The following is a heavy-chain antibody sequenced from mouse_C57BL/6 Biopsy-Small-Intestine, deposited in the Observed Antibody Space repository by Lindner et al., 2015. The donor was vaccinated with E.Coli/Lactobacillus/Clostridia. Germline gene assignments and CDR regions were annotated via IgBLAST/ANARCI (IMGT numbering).Heavy chain of an antibody. V-gene: IGHV1S61*01. J-gene: IGHJ4*01. Sequence: SVKVSCKASGGTFSSNSISWVRQAPGQGLEWVGRITPILGTANYAEKFQGRVTITADTSTSIAYMELSSLRSDDTAVYYCTRDRQHLGPPPGWFDPWGQGTLVTVSS. D-gene: IGHD4-1*01. CDR2: ITPILGTA. CDR3: TRDRQHLGPPPGWFDP. CDR1: GGTFSSNS.